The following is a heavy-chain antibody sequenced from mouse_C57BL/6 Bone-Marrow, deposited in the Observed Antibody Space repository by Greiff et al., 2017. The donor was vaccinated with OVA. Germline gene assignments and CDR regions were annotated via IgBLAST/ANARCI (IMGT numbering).Heavy chain of an antibody. CDR1: GFTFSSYG. CDR3: ARHMGWYPFAY. CDR2: ISSGGSYT. D-gene: IGHD2-1*01. V-gene: IGHV5-6*01. Sequence: EVKLMESGGDLVKPGGSLKLSCAASGFTFSSYGMSWVRQTPDKRLEWVATISSGGSYTYYPDCLKGRFTISRDNAKNTLYLQMSSLKSEDTAMYYCARHMGWYPFAYWGQGTLGTVSA. J-gene: IGHJ3*01.